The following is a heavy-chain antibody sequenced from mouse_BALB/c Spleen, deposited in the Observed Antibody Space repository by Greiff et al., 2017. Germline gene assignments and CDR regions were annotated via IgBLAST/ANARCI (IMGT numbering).Heavy chain of an antibody. Sequence: EVKLVESGGGLVKPGGSLKLSCAASGFTFSSYAMSWVRQTPEKRLEWVASISSGGSTYYPDSVKGRFTTSRDNARNILYLQMSSLRSEDTARYYGERGGGYVYYAMDYWGQGTSVTVSS. J-gene: IGHJ4*01. D-gene: IGHD2-2*01. CDR2: ISSGGST. CDR3: ERGGGYVYYAMDY. CDR1: GFTFSSYA. V-gene: IGHV5-6-5*01.